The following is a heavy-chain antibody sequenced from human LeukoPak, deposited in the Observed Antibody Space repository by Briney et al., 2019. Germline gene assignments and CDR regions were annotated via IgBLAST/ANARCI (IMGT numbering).Heavy chain of an antibody. Sequence: GRSLRLSCAASGFTFSSYGMHWVRQAPGKGLEWVAVISYDGSNKYYADSVKGRFTISRDNSKNTLYLQMTSLRAEDTAVYYCAKRGSPSGNYYFDYWGQGTLVTVSS. CDR2: ISYDGSNK. D-gene: IGHD1-26*01. V-gene: IGHV3-30*18. J-gene: IGHJ4*02. CDR3: AKRGSPSGNYYFDY. CDR1: GFTFSSYG.